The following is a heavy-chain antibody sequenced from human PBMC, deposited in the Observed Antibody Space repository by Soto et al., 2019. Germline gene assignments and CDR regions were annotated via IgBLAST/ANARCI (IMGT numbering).Heavy chain of an antibody. D-gene: IGHD2-2*01. CDR3: ARDRLYCSSTSCYGVLGY. V-gene: IGHV3-30-3*01. CDR1: GFTFSSYA. J-gene: IGHJ4*02. CDR2: ISYDGSNK. Sequence: GGSLRLSCAASGFTFSSYAMHWVRQAPGKGLEWVAVISYDGSNKYYADSVKGRFTISRDNSKNTLYLQMNSLRAEDTAVYYCARDRLYCSSTSCYGVLGYWGQGTLVTVSS.